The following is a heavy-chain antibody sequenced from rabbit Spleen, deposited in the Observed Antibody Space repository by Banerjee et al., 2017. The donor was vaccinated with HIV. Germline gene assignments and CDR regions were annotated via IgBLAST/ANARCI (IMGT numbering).Heavy chain of an antibody. CDR1: GSSFSITAV. D-gene: IGHD6-1*01. J-gene: IGHJ6*01. CDR3: ARLMTYGYDGIGCATSDGLDL. Sequence: QQQLEESGGGLVKPAAFLHFSCTASGSSFSITAVLCWVRQAPGKRLAGIACINAVTGKADCTSWAKGRFTVYGTSSTTMTLQMTSLTAADTATYFCARLMTYGYDGIGCATSDGLDLWGPGTLVTVS. V-gene: IGHV1S45*01. CDR2: INAVTGKA.